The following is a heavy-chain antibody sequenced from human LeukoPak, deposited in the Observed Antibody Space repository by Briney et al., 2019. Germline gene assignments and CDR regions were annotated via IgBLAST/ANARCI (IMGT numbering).Heavy chain of an antibody. V-gene: IGHV1-8*01. CDR1: GYTFTSYD. CDR2: MNPNSGNT. J-gene: IGHJ3*02. D-gene: IGHD3-3*01. CDR3: ARGSRITIFGVVTSYDAFDI. Sequence: ASVKVSCKASGYTFTSYDINWVRQATGQGPEWMGWMNPNSGNTGYAQKFQGRVTMTRNTSISTAYMELSSLRSEDTAVYYCARGSRITIFGVVTSYDAFDIWGQGTMVTVSS.